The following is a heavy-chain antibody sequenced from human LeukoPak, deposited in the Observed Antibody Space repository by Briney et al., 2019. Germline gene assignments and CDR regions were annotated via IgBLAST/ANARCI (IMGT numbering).Heavy chain of an antibody. D-gene: IGHD2-2*03. J-gene: IGHJ4*02. CDR1: GYSISSSTW. CDR2: IYYSGSI. V-gene: IGHV4-28*05. Sequence: PSDTLSLTCAVSGYSISSSTWWGWIRQPPGKGLEWIWYIYYSGSIYYNPSLKSRVTMSVDTSQNQFSLKLRSVTAVDTAVYYCAKIGYCRTTTCSGAFDYWGQGTLVTVSS. CDR3: AKIGYCRTTTCSGAFDY.